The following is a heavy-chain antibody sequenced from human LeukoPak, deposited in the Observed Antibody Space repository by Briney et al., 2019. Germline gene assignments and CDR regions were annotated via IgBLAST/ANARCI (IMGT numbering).Heavy chain of an antibody. CDR1: GFTFSSYA. Sequence: SGGSLRPSCAASGFTFSSYAMHWVRQAPGKGLEWVAVISYDGSNKYYADSVKGRFTISRDNSKNTLYLQMNSLRAEDTAVYYCARDRPVHSGYSYGYWEGFDYWGQGTLVTVSS. CDR3: ARDRPVHSGYSYGYWEGFDY. CDR2: ISYDGSNK. J-gene: IGHJ4*02. V-gene: IGHV3-30*04. D-gene: IGHD5-18*01.